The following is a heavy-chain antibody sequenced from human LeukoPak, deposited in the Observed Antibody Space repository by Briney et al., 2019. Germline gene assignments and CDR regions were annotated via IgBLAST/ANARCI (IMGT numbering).Heavy chain of an antibody. CDR3: ARGLGCCSGGSCPRRAFDI. CDR1: GFTFSDYY. J-gene: IGHJ3*02. Sequence: GGSLRLSCAASGFTFSDYYMSWIRQAPGKGLEWVSFISSSGSTIYYADSMKGRFTISRDNAKNSVYLQMNSLRAEDTAVYYCARGLGCCSGGSCPRRAFDIWGQGTTVTVSS. V-gene: IGHV3-11*01. CDR2: ISSSGSTI. D-gene: IGHD2-15*01.